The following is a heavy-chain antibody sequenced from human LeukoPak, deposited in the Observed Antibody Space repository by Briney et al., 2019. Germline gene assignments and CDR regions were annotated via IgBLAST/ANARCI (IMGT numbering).Heavy chain of an antibody. V-gene: IGHV1-8*01. D-gene: IGHD3-22*01. Sequence: ASVKVSCKASGYTFTSYDINWVRQATGQGLEWMGWMNPNSGNTGYARKFQGRVTMTRNTSISTAYMELSSLRSEDTAVYYCARDGNYYDSSGYYYLLDYWGQGTLVTVSS. CDR3: ARDGNYYDSSGYYYLLDY. J-gene: IGHJ4*02. CDR2: MNPNSGNT. CDR1: GYTFTSYD.